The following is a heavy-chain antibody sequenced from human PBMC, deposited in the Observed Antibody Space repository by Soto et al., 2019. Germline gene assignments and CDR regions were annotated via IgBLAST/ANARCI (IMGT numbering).Heavy chain of an antibody. CDR3: ARDREVDTAAQGRFDP. D-gene: IGHD5-18*01. V-gene: IGHV4-30-4*01. J-gene: IGHJ5*02. CDR2: IYYSGST. CDR1: GGSISSGDYY. Sequence: SETLSLTCTVSGGSISSGDYYWSWIRQPPGKGLEWIGYIYYSGSTYYNPSLKSRVTISVDTSKNQFSLKLSSVTAADTAVYYCARDREVDTAAQGRFDPRGQGTLVTVSS.